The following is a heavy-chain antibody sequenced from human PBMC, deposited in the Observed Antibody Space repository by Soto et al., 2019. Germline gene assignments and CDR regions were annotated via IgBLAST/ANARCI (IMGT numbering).Heavy chain of an antibody. CDR1: GFTFSSYA. CDR2: VSGSGGST. V-gene: IGHV3-23*01. D-gene: IGHD2-21*02. J-gene: IGHJ4*02. Sequence: GGSLRLSCAASGFTFSSYAMRWVRQAPGKGLEWFSAVSGSGGSTYYADSVKGRFTISRDNSKNTLYLQMNSLRAEDTAVYYCAKGRASDCPGCTEDYWGQGTLVTFSS. CDR3: AKGRASDCPGCTEDY.